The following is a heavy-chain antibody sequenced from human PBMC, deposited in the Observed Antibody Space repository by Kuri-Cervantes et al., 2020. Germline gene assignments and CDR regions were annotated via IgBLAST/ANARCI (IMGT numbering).Heavy chain of an antibody. V-gene: IGHV1-2*02. CDR3: ARLSGSDAFDI. Sequence: ASVKVSCKASGYTFTGYYMHWVRQAPGQGLEWMGWINPNSGGTNYAQKFQGRVTMTRDTSISTAYMELRSLRSDDTAVYYCARLSGSDAFDIWGQGTMVTVSS. CDR1: GYTFTGYY. CDR2: INPNSGGT. J-gene: IGHJ3*02. D-gene: IGHD1-26*01.